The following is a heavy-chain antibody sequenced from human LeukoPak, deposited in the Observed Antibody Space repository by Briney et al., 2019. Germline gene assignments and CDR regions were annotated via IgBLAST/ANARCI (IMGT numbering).Heavy chain of an antibody. Sequence: PGGSLRLSCAASGFTFSSYGMHWVRQAPGKGLEWVAFIRYDGSNKYYADSVKGRFTISRDSSKNTLYLQMNSQRAEDTAVYYCAKDFDPGITSCYAFDYWGQGTLVSVSS. D-gene: IGHD2-2*01. CDR2: IRYDGSNK. J-gene: IGHJ4*02. CDR1: GFTFSSYG. V-gene: IGHV3-30*02. CDR3: AKDFDPGITSCYAFDY.